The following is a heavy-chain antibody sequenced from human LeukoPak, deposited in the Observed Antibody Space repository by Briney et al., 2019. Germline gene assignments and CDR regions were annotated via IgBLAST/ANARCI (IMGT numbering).Heavy chain of an antibody. CDR3: AKGRIVGAANYYFAY. D-gene: IGHD1-26*01. V-gene: IGHV3-30*02. J-gene: IGHJ4*02. Sequence: PGGSLRLSCAASGFTFSSYGMDWVRQAPGKGLEWVAFIRYDGSNKYYADSVKGRFTTSRDNSKNKPYMQMHSLRAEDTAVYYCAKGRIVGAANYYFAYWGQGTLVTVSS. CDR2: IRYDGSNK. CDR1: GFTFSSYG.